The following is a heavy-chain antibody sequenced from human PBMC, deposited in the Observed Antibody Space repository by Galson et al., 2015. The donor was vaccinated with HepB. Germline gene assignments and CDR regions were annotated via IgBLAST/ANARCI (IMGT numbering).Heavy chain of an antibody. CDR1: GFTFTSSA. CDR2: IVVGSGNT. J-gene: IGHJ3*02. Sequence: SVKVSCKASGFTFTSSAVQWVRQARGQRLEWIGWIVVGSGNTNYAQKFQERVTITRDMSTSTAYMELSSLRSEDTAVYYCAAKSVGALVYDAFDIWGQGTMVTVSS. D-gene: IGHD1-26*01. V-gene: IGHV1-58*01. CDR3: AAKSVGALVYDAFDI.